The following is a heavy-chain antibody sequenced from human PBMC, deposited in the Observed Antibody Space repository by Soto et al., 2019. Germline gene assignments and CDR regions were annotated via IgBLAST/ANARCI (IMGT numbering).Heavy chain of an antibody. CDR1: GGSISSSNW. CDR3: ARFYGSGTPVYYYGMDV. Sequence: PSETLSLTCAVSGGSISSSNWWSWVRQPPGKGLEWIGEIYHSGSTNYNPSLKSRVTISVDKSKNQFSLKLSSVTAADTAVYYCARFYGSGTPVYYYGMDVWGQGTTVTVSS. CDR2: IYHSGST. V-gene: IGHV4-4*02. D-gene: IGHD3-10*01. J-gene: IGHJ6*02.